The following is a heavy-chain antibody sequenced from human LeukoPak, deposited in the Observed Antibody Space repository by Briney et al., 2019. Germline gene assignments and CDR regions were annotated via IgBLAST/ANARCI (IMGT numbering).Heavy chain of an antibody. Sequence: ASVKASCKASGGTFSSYAISWVRQAPGQGLEWMGGIIPIFGTANYAQKFQGRVTITADESTSTAYMELSSLRSEDTAVYYCARPPSSGGYYYYYGVDVWGQGTTVTVSS. V-gene: IGHV1-69*13. CDR2: IIPIFGTA. D-gene: IGHD6-25*01. J-gene: IGHJ6*02. CDR1: GGTFSSYA. CDR3: ARPPSSGGYYYYYGVDV.